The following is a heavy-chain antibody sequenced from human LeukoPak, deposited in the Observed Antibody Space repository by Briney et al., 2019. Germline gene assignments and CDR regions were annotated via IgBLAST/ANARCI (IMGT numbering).Heavy chain of an antibody. CDR3: AKDGEYYDFWSGYYSRCYYYGMDV. D-gene: IGHD3-3*01. CDR2: IWYDGSNK. CDR1: GFTFSSYG. J-gene: IGHJ6*02. Sequence: GGSLRLSCAASGFTFSSYGMHWVRQAPGKGLEWVAVIWYDGSNKYYADSVKGRFTISRDNSKNTLYLQMNSLRAEDTAVYYCAKDGEYYDFWSGYYSRCYYYGMDVWGQGTTVTVSS. V-gene: IGHV3-30*02.